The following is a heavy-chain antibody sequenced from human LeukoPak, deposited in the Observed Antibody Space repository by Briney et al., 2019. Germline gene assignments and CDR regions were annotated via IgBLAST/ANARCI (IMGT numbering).Heavy chain of an antibody. CDR1: GYTFTSYG. J-gene: IGHJ4*02. CDR3: ARDVRDIVVVPAAISLDY. Sequence: APVKVSCKASGYTFTSYGISWVRQAPGQGLEWMGWISGYNGNTNYAQKLQGRVTMTTDTSTSTVYMELRSLRSDDTAVYYCARDVRDIVVVPAAISLDYWGQGTLVTVSS. V-gene: IGHV1-18*01. D-gene: IGHD2-2*01. CDR2: ISGYNGNT.